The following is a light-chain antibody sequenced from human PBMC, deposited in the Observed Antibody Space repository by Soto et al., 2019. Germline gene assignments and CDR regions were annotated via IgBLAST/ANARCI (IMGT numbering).Light chain of an antibody. V-gene: IGLV2-14*01. Sequence: QSALTQPASVSGSPGQSITISCTGTSSDVGGYNYVSWYQQHPGKAPKLMIYEVSNRPSVLSNRFSGSKSGNTASLTISGLQAEDAAYYYCSSYTSSSTLVFGGGTQLTVL. CDR2: EVS. CDR1: SSDVGGYNY. CDR3: SSYTSSSTLV. J-gene: IGLJ2*01.